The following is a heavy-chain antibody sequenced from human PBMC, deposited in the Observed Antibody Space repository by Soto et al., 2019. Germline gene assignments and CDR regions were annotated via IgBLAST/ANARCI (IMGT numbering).Heavy chain of an antibody. CDR2: IKQDGSVN. J-gene: IGHJ4*02. CDR1: GFTFSYYW. CDR3: AKAASLAGHD. V-gene: IGHV3-7*01. Sequence: EVQLVESGRGLVQPGGSLRLSCAASGFTFSYYWMSWVRQAPGKGLEWVANIKQDGSVNFYVDSVKGRFTISRDNAKNSLSPQMNSLRAEATAGYYCAKAASLAGHDSGQGTVVTVSS. D-gene: IGHD6-19*01.